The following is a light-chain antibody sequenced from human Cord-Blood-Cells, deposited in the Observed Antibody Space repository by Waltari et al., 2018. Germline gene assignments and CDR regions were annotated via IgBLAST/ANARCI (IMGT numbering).Light chain of an antibody. J-gene: IGLJ3*02. CDR3: CSYAGSSTYWV. Sequence: QSALTQPASVSGSPGPSITISCTGTSSDVVSYHLVPWYQQHPGKAPKLMIYEGSKRPSGVSNRFSGSKSGNTASLTISGLQAEDEADYYCCSYAGSSTYWVFGGGTKLTVL. CDR1: SSDVVSYHL. CDR2: EGS. V-gene: IGLV2-23*01.